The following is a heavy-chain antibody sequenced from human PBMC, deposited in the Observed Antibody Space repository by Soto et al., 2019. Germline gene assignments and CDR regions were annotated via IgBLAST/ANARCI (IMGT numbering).Heavy chain of an antibody. CDR3: ARHHLFITWKGWFDP. J-gene: IGHJ5*02. Sequence: SETLSLTCAVYGGSFSGYYWTWIRQPPGTGLEWIGEINHSGSTNYNPSLKSRVTISVDTSKNQFSLKLTSVTAADTAVYYCARHHLFITWKGWFDPWGQGTLVTVSS. CDR1: GGSFSGYY. D-gene: IGHD3-22*01. V-gene: IGHV4-34*01. CDR2: INHSGST.